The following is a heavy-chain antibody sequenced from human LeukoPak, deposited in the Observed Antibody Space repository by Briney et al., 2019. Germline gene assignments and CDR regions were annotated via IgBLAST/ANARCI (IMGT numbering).Heavy chain of an antibody. CDR2: IDAGNGNT. CDR3: ARESRWLGSPFDY. Sequence: ASVKVSCKASGYTFTTYAMHWVRQAPGQRLGWMGWIDAGNGNTKYSQKFQARVTITRDTSASTAYMELSSLRSEDTAVNYCARESRWLGSPFDYWGQGTLVTVSS. CDR1: GYTFTTYA. D-gene: IGHD6-19*01. J-gene: IGHJ4*02. V-gene: IGHV1-3*01.